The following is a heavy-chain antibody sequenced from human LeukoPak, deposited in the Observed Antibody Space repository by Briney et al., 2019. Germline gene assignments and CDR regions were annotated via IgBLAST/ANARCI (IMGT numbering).Heavy chain of an antibody. CDR1: GFTFNTYA. V-gene: IGHV3-23*01. D-gene: IGHD3-22*01. CDR3: AKDYYERTVILGGYFDY. Sequence: GGSLRLSCAASGFTFNTYAMDWVRQAPGKGLEWVSCISGSGDTTYYADSVKDRFTISRDNTKNKLYLQMNSLRAEDTAVYFCAKDYYERTVILGGYFDYWGQGVLVTVSS. J-gene: IGHJ4*02. CDR2: ISGSGDTT.